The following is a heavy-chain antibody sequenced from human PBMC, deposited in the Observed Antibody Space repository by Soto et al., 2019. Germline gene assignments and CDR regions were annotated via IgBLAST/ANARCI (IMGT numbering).Heavy chain of an antibody. J-gene: IGHJ6*03. V-gene: IGHV3-48*01. Sequence: GGSLRLSCAASGFTFSSYSMNWVRQAPGKGLEWVSYISSSSSTIYYADSVKGRFTISRDNAKNSLYLQMNSLRAEDTAVYYCARPASGYDYYYYYMDVWGKGTTVTVSS. CDR3: ARPASGYDYYYYYMDV. CDR2: ISSSSSTI. CDR1: GFTFSSYS. D-gene: IGHD5-12*01.